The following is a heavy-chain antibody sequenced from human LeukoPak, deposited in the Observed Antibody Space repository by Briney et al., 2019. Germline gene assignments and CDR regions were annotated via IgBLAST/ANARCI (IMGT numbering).Heavy chain of an antibody. V-gene: IGHV4-59*01. CDR2: IYYSGST. CDR3: ARELGGYRYGYEYYYYGMDV. Sequence: PSETLSLTCTVSGGSISSYYWSWIRQPPGKGLEWIGYIYYSGSTNYNPSLKSRVTISVDTSKNQFSLKLSSVTAADTAVYYCARELGGYRYGYEYYYYGMDVWGQGTTVTVSS. D-gene: IGHD5-18*01. J-gene: IGHJ6*02. CDR1: GGSISSYY.